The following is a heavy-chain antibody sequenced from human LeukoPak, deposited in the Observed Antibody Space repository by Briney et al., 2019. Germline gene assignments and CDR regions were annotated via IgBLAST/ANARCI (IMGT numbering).Heavy chain of an antibody. CDR2: INHSGST. V-gene: IGHV4-34*01. D-gene: IGHD4-11*01. CDR3: ASDPLDYKNGDY. CDR1: GGSFSGYY. J-gene: IGHJ4*02. Sequence: KPSETLSLTCAVYGGSFSGYYWSWIRQPPGKGLEWIGEINHSGSTNYNPSLKSRVTLSVDTSKNQFSLKLSSVTAADTAVYYCASDPLDYKNGDYWGQGTLVTVSS.